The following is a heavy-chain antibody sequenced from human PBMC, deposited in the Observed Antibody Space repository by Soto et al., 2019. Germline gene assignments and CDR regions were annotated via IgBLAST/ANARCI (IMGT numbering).Heavy chain of an antibody. J-gene: IGHJ4*02. V-gene: IGHV1-69*01. CDR1: GGTFSNYP. D-gene: IGHD2-21*02. CDR3: AGGLYCGGGCYSHFDD. Sequence: VQLVQSGAEVKKPGSSVKVSCKASGGTFSNYPFIWVRQAPGQGLDWMGGIIPIFGTTDYGQRFQGRVTITADESTNTAYRELSSLGSDDTAVYYCAGGLYCGGGCYSHFDDWGQGTLVTVSS. CDR2: IIPIFGTT.